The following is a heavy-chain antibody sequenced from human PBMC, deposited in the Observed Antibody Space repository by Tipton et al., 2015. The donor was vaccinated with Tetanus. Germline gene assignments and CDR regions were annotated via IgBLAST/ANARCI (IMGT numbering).Heavy chain of an antibody. Sequence: TLSLTCAVSGGSISSSKLWSWVRQPPGKGLEWVGGMYDSGLTNHNPSLKSRVTLSVDTSKNQFSLKLNSVTAADTAMYYCVTVNFPNYYHCGMDVGGQGTTVTVSS. CDR3: VTVNFPNYYHCGMDV. CDR2: MYDSGLT. CDR1: GGSISSSKL. J-gene: IGHJ6*02. V-gene: IGHV4-4*02. D-gene: IGHD1-1*01.